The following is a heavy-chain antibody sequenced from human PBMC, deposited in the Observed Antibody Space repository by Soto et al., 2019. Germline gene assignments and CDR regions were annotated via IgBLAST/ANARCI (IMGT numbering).Heavy chain of an antibody. D-gene: IGHD6-13*01. CDR3: ARDTSSSWYVDY. CDR2: IWYDGSNK. J-gene: IGHJ4*02. Sequence: QVQLVESGGGVVQPGRSLRLSCAASGFTFSSYGMHWVRQAPGKGLEWVAVIWYDGSNKYYADSVKGRFTISRDNSKNTLYLQMISLRAEDTAVYYCARDTSSSWYVDYWGQGTLVTVSS. V-gene: IGHV3-33*01. CDR1: GFTFSSYG.